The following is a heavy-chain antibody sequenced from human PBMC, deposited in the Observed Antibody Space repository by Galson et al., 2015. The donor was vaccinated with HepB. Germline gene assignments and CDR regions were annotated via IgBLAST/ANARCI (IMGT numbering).Heavy chain of an antibody. CDR1: GDSVSSNSAA. J-gene: IGHJ6*02. V-gene: IGHV6-1*01. Sequence: CAISGDSVSSNSAAWNWIRQSPSRGLEWLGRTYYRSKWYNDYAVSVKSRITINPDTSKNQFSLQLNSVTPEDTAVYYCARDLSAAGDYYYYGMDVWGQGTTVTVSS. CDR2: TYYRSKWYN. CDR3: ARDLSAAGDYYYYGMDV. D-gene: IGHD6-13*01.